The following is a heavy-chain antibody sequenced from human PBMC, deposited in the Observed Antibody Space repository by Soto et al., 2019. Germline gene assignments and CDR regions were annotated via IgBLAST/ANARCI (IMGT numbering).Heavy chain of an antibody. CDR2: IYHTT. V-gene: IGHV4-59*01. D-gene: IGHD6-19*01. J-gene: IGHJ4*02. CDR1: GGSISDYY. Sequence: QVQLQESGPGLVKPSETLSLTCTVSGGSISDYYWSWIRQPPGKGLEWIGYIYHTTNYNPSLKSRVTISVNTSKDQFSLKVTSVTAADTAGYYCARTSPVAGGFDYWGQGTLVTVSS. CDR3: ARTSPVAGGFDY.